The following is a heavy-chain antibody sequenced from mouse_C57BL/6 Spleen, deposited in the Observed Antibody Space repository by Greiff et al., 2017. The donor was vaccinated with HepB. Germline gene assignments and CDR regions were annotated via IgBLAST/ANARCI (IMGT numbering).Heavy chain of an antibody. Sequence: VQLQQPGAELVKPGASVKLSCKASGYTFTSYWMHWVKQRPGQGLEWIGMIHPNSGSTNYNEKFKSKATLTVDKSSSTAYMQHSSLTSEDSAVYYCAGAGSGAMDYWGQGTSVTVSS. CDR1: GYTFTSYW. J-gene: IGHJ4*01. V-gene: IGHV1-64*01. D-gene: IGHD1-1*01. CDR2: IHPNSGST. CDR3: AGAGSGAMDY.